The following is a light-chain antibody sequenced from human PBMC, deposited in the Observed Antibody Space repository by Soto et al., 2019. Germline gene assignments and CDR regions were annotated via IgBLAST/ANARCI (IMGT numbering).Light chain of an antibody. J-gene: IGKJ1*01. CDR2: GAS. Sequence: EIVLTQSPGSLSLSPGQRATLSCRASQSVDTTFFAWYQKKPGQAPRLLIQGASKRATGIPERFSGSGYGTDFFLIISRLEPERFAVYYCQRYKSSVTFGQGTKVQIK. CDR1: QSVDTTF. V-gene: IGKV3-20*01. CDR3: QRYKSSVT.